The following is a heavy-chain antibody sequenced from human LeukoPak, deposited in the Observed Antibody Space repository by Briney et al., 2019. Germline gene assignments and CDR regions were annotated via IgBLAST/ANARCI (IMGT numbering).Heavy chain of an antibody. CDR2: IYYSGST. CDR1: GGSISSYY. CDR3: ARTGVSEAGSNWFDP. Sequence: PSETLSLTCTVSGGSISSYYWSWIRQPPGKGLEWIGYIYYSGSTNYNPSLKSRVTISVDTPKNQFSLKLSSVTAADTAVYHCARTGVSEAGSNWFDPWGQGTLVPVSS. V-gene: IGHV4-59*01. D-gene: IGHD6-13*01. J-gene: IGHJ5*02.